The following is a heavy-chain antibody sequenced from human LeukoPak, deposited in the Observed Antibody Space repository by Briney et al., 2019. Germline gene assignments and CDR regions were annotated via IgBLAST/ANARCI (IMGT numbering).Heavy chain of an antibody. CDR1: GYTFTGYY. V-gene: IGHV1-2*02. CDR2: INPNSGGT. CDR3: ARGSQQLVTYYFDY. D-gene: IGHD6-13*01. Sequence: ASVKVSCKASGYTFTGYYMHWVRQAPGQGLDWMGWINPNSGGTNYAQKFQGRVTMTRDTSISTAYMELSRLRSDDTAVYYCARGSQQLVTYYFDYWGQGTLVTVSS. J-gene: IGHJ4*02.